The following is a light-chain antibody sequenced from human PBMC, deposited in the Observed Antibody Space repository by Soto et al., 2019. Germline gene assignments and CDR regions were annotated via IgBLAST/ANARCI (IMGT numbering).Light chain of an antibody. CDR2: RAS. CDR3: QQYGNWPPWT. CDR1: QSLSDN. V-gene: IGKV3-15*01. Sequence: IVMTQSTDILAVSPGETVTLSCRASQSLSDNLAWYQQKPGQAPRLLIFRASSRASGVPARFSGGGSGTEFTLTISTLQSEDFAVYYCQQYGNWPPWTFGQGTKVDIK. J-gene: IGKJ1*01.